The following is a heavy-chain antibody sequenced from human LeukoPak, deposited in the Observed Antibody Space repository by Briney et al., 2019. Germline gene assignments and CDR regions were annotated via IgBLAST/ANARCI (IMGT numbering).Heavy chain of an antibody. J-gene: IGHJ4*02. CDR1: GFTFSSYA. Sequence: GGSLRLSCAPSGFTFSSYAMSWVRQAPGKGLEWVARIEQDGSDKYYVDSVKGRFTISRDNTKDSLFLQMSSLRAEDTALYYCATARGYTYGYGYYFEYWGQGTLVAVSS. D-gene: IGHD5-18*01. CDR2: IEQDGSDK. V-gene: IGHV3-7*03. CDR3: ATARGYTYGYGYYFEY.